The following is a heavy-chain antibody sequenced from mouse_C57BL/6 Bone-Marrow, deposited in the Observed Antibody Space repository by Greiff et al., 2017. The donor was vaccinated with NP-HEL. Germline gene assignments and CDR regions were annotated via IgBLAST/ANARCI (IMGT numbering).Heavy chain of an antibody. Sequence: VQLKQSGAELVRPGASVTLSCKASGYTFTDYEMHWVKQTPVHGLEWIGAIDPETGGTAYNQKFKGKAILTADKSSSTAYMELRSLTSEDSAVYYCLYEGWFAYWGQGTLVTVSA. V-gene: IGHV1-15*01. CDR1: GYTFTDYE. CDR3: LYEGWFAY. CDR2: IDPETGGT. J-gene: IGHJ3*01. D-gene: IGHD2-12*01.